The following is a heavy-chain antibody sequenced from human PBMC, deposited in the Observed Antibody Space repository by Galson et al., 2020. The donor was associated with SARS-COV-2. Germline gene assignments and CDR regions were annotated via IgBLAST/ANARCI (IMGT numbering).Heavy chain of an antibody. Sequence: ASETLSLTCTVSGGSISSSSYYWGWIRQPPGKGLEWIGSIYYSGRTYYNPSLKSRVTISVDTSKNQFSLKLSSVTAADTAVYYCARGDLGVPGRYGYWGQGTLVTVSS. CDR1: GGSISSSSYY. CDR2: IYYSGRT. CDR3: ARGDLGVPGRYGY. D-gene: IGHD2-2*01. V-gene: IGHV4-39*07. J-gene: IGHJ4*02.